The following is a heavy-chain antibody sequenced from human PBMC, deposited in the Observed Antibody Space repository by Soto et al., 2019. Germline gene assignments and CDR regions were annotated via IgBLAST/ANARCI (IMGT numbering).Heavy chain of an antibody. CDR2: INWSGSST. D-gene: IGHD6-19*01. CDR3: ARDGGVAVAVDASDS. CDR1: GFTFEDHG. J-gene: IGHJ3*02. Sequence: EVQLVESGGGVVRPGGSLRLSCAASGFTFEDHGMTWVRQVPGKGLEWVAEINWSGSSTSYADSVKGRFTISRDNAKNSLYLQMNSLRAEDTALYFCARDGGVAVAVDASDSWGQGTMVTVSS. V-gene: IGHV3-20*04.